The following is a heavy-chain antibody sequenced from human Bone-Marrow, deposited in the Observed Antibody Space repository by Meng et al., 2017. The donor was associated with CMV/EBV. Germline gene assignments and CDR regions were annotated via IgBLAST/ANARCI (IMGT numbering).Heavy chain of an antibody. CDR1: GFTFSSYW. D-gene: IGHD1-26*01. Sequence: GVSLKISCAASGFTFSSYWMSWVRQAPGKGLEWVANIKQDGSEKYYVYSVKGRFTISRDNAKNSLYLQMNSLRAEHTAVYYCARDQVVGVTFYYYGMDVWGQASTAASSS. CDR2: IKQDGSEK. J-gene: IGHJ6*02. CDR3: ARDQVVGVTFYYYGMDV. V-gene: IGHV3-7*01.